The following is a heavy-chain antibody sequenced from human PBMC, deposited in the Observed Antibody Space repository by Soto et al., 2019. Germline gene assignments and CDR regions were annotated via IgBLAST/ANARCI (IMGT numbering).Heavy chain of an antibody. D-gene: IGHD1-7*01. CDR2: ISNNGYT. Sequence: SETLSLTCTVSGGSISSYRWSWIRQPAWKGLEWIGRISNNGYTQYNPSLKSRVTVSVDTSRNQFFLNLHSVSAAVSAVYFCWRESGETWDYEAYWGQGTPVTVSS. J-gene: IGHJ4*02. CDR1: GGSISSYR. V-gene: IGHV4-4*07. CDR3: WRESGETWDYEAY.